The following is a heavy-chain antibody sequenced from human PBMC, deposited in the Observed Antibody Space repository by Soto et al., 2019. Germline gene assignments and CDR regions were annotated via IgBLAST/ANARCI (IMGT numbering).Heavy chain of an antibody. CDR1: GFTFSGSA. D-gene: IGHD5-12*01. J-gene: IGHJ5*02. CDR2: IRSKANSYAT. Sequence: PGGSLRLSCAASGFTFSGSAMHWVRQASGKGLEWVGRIRSKANSYATAYAASVKGRFTISRDDSKNTAYLQMNSLKTEDTAVYYGTRLGSGYDFYSWGQGTLVTVSS. CDR3: TRLGSGYDFYS. V-gene: IGHV3-73*01.